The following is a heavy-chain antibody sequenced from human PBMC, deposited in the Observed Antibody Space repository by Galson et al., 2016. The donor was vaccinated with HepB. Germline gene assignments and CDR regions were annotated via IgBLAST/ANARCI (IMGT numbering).Heavy chain of an antibody. D-gene: IGHD5-18*01. V-gene: IGHV3-23*01. CDR2: ISGGGGST. CDR1: GFSFTTYA. Sequence: LRLSCAASGFSFTTYAMNWVRQAPGKGLEWVSIISGGGGSTYYAGSVKGRFTISRDNSKSTLYLQMNSLRAEDTAVYYCAKGGERGYSYGYLGSGLDYWGQGTRVTVSS. J-gene: IGHJ4*02. CDR3: AKGGERGYSYGYLGSGLDY.